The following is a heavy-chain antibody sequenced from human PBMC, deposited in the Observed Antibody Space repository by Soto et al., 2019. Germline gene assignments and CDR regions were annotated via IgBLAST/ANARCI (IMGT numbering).Heavy chain of an antibody. CDR3: APRPSHSPYYYDSSGYYYIDYFDY. J-gene: IGHJ4*02. V-gene: IGHV2-5*01. Sequence: QITLKESGPTLVKPTQTLTLTCTFSGFSLSTSGVGVGWIRQPPGKALEWLALIYWNDDKRYSPSLKSRLTITKDTSKNQVVLTMTNMDPVDTATYYCAPRPSHSPYYYDSSGYYYIDYFDYWGQGTLVTVSS. CDR2: IYWNDDK. CDR1: GFSLSTSGVG. D-gene: IGHD3-22*01.